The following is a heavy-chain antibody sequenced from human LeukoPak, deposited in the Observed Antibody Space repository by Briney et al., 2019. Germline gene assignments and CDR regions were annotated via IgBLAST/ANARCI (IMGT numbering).Heavy chain of an antibody. J-gene: IGHJ4*02. D-gene: IGHD1-26*01. CDR2: IYYSGST. Sequence: PSQTLSLTCTVSGGSISSGDYYWSWIRQPPGKGLEWIGYIYYSGSTYYNPSLKSRVTISVDTSKNQFSLKLSSVTAADTAVYYCARANDYYRSYYFDYWGQGTLVTVSS. CDR3: ARANDYYRSYYFDY. CDR1: GGSISSGDYY. V-gene: IGHV4-30-4*08.